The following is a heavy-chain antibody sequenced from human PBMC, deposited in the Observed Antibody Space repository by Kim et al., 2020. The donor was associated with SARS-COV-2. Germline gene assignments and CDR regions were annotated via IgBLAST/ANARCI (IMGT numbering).Heavy chain of an antibody. CDR3: AKDLVLTVVPAAYVDY. J-gene: IGHJ4*02. V-gene: IGHV3-23*01. Sequence: GGSLRLSCAASGFTFSSYAMSWVRQAPGKGLEWVSAISGSGGSTYYADSVKGRFTISRDNSKNTLYLQMNSLRAEDTAVYYCAKDLVLTVVPAAYVDYWGQGTLVTVSS. CDR2: ISGSGGST. D-gene: IGHD2-2*01. CDR1: GFTFSSYA.